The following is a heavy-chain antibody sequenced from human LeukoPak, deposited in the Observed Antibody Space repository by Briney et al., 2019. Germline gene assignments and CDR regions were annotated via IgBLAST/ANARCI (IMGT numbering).Heavy chain of an antibody. D-gene: IGHD6-13*01. Sequence: GGSLRLSCAASGFTFSSYAMGWVRQAPGKGLEWVSAISGSGGSTYYADSVKGRFTISRDNSKNTLYLQMDSLRAEDTAVYYCAKDRGYSSSWYYFDYWGQGTLVTVSS. J-gene: IGHJ4*02. CDR1: GFTFSSYA. V-gene: IGHV3-23*01. CDR2: ISGSGGST. CDR3: AKDRGYSSSWYYFDY.